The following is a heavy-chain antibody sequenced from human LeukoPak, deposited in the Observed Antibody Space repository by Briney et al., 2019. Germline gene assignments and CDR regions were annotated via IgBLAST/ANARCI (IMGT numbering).Heavy chain of an antibody. Sequence: SETLSLTCAVYGGSFSGYYWSWIRQPPGKGLEWIGEINHSGSTNYNPSLKSRVTISVDTSKNQFSLKLSSVTAADTAVYYCARGRIVAAPGLAQHWGQGTLVTVSS. D-gene: IGHD6-13*01. CDR3: ARGRIVAAPGLAQH. V-gene: IGHV4-34*01. CDR2: INHSGST. CDR1: GGSFSGYY. J-gene: IGHJ1*01.